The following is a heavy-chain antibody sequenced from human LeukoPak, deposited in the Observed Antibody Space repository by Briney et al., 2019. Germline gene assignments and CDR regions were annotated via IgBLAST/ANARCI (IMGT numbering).Heavy chain of an antibody. CDR2: IYYSGST. CDR3: ARAPYCSGGSCYRIYYYYMDV. J-gene: IGHJ6*03. Sequence: PSETLSLTCTVSGGSISSYYWSWIRQPPGKGLEWIGYIYYSGSTNYNPSPKSRVTISVDTSKNQFSLKLSSVTAADTAVYYCARAPYCSGGSCYRIYYYYMDVWGKGTTVTVSS. V-gene: IGHV4-59*01. CDR1: GGSISSYY. D-gene: IGHD2-15*01.